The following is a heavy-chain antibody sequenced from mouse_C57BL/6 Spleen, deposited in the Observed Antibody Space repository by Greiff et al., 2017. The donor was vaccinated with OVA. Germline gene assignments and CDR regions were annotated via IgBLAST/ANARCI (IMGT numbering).Heavy chain of an antibody. CDR1: GYTFTSYW. V-gene: IGHV1-59*01. J-gene: IGHJ4*01. D-gene: IGHD3-2*02. Sequence: QVQLQQPGAELVRPGTSVKLSCKASGYTFTSYWMHWVKQRPGQGLEWIGVIDPSDSYTNYNQKFKGKATLTVDTSSSTAYMQLTSLTSEDSAVYYCARDSSGYLVYAMYYWYQGTSVTVSS. CDR3: ARDSSGYLVYAMYY. CDR2: IDPSDSYT.